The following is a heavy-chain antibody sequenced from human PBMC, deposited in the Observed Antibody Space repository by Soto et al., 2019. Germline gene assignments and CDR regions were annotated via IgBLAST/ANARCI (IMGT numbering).Heavy chain of an antibody. CDR2: IYYSGST. J-gene: IGHJ6*03. Sequence: QLQLQESGPGLVKPSETLSLTCTVSGGSLSSSSYYWGWIRQPPGQGLEWIGSIYYSGSTYYNSSLKSRVIMSVDTSKNQFSLKLISVTAADTAVYYCARQGGSSSGFYYYYYYMDVWGKGTTVTVSS. V-gene: IGHV4-39*01. CDR1: GGSLSSSSYY. D-gene: IGHD6-6*01. CDR3: ARQGGSSSGFYYYYYYMDV.